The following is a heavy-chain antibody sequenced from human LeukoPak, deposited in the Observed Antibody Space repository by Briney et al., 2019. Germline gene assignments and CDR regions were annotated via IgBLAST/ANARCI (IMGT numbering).Heavy chain of an antibody. CDR2: INRNGGAI. CDR3: TKEHSSGWPTIDC. J-gene: IGHJ4*02. D-gene: IGHD6-19*01. Sequence: PGGSLRLSCSASRFTFAEYSMHWVRQAPGKGLEWVSVINRNGGAIQYADPVKGRFIISRDNSKNSLYLQMNSLRTEDTALYYCTKEHSSGWPTIDCWGQGTLVTVSS. V-gene: IGHV3-43*01. CDR1: RFTFAEYS.